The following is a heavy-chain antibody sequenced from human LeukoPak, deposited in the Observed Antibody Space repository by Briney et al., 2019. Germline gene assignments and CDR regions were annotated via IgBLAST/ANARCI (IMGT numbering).Heavy chain of an antibody. J-gene: IGHJ4*02. CDR3: ARGGRGYSYHGGSSFAY. Sequence: SETLSLTCAVYGGSFSGYYWSWIRQPPGKGLEWIGEINHSGSTNYNPSLKSRVTISVDTSKNQFSLKLSSVTAADTAVYYCARGGRGYSYHGGSSFAYWGQGTLVTVSS. CDR2: INHSGST. V-gene: IGHV4-34*01. CDR1: GGSFSGYY. D-gene: IGHD5-18*01.